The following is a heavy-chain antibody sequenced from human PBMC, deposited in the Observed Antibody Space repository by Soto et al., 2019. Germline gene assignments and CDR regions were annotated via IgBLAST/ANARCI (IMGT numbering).Heavy chain of an antibody. D-gene: IGHD3-10*01. Sequence: QAQLVQSGAEVKKPGSSVKVSCKTSGVSFNNNGIGWVRQAPGHGLEWMGGVSPPFRTSNYARKFQVRISITADASTGTVNMELSSLTSEDTAHYYCARVLYYGSGSYSPYGMDVWGQGTTVTVSS. V-gene: IGHV1-69*01. CDR2: VSPPFRTS. CDR1: GVSFNNNG. J-gene: IGHJ6*02. CDR3: ARVLYYGSGSYSPYGMDV.